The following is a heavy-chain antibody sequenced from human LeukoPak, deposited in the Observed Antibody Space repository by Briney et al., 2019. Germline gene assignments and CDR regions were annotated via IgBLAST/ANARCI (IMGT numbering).Heavy chain of an antibody. CDR2: ISGSGGST. J-gene: IGHJ4*02. Sequence: GGSLRLSCAASGFTFSSYAMSWVRQAPGKGLEWVSAISGSGGSTYYADSVKGRFTISRDNSKNTLYLQMGSLRAEDMAVYYCARVSPGYSYGLDYWGQGTLVTVSS. D-gene: IGHD5-18*01. CDR3: ARVSPGYSYGLDY. CDR1: GFTFSSYA. V-gene: IGHV3-23*01.